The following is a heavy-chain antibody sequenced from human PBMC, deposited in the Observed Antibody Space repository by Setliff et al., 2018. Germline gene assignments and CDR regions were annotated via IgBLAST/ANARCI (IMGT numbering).Heavy chain of an antibody. V-gene: IGHV3-74*03. CDR1: GFIFSGYW. Sequence: SLRLSCAASGFIFSGYWMHWVRQAPGKGLMWVSRMHSDDRSITYADSVKGRFTISRDNAKNMLYLQMNSLRAEDTAVYYCVREGGNYFPLDYWGLGTLVTVSS. CDR3: VREGGNYFPLDY. CDR2: MHSDDRSI. D-gene: IGHD1-26*01. J-gene: IGHJ4*02.